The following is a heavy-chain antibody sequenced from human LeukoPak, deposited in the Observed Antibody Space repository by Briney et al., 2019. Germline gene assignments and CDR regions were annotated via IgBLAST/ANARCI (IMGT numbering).Heavy chain of an antibody. D-gene: IGHD3-3*01. CDR1: GFIFTNYF. CDR3: ATDRGWRTSGYYLYYFEY. CDR2: IKHDGSEK. Sequence: GGSLRLSCAASGFIFTNYFMSWVRQAPGRGLEWVASIKHDGSEKYYVDSVRGRFTISRDNTMNSLYLQMSSLRAEDTAVYYCATDRGWRTSGYYLYYFEYWGQGTLVTYSS. J-gene: IGHJ4*02. V-gene: IGHV3-7*01.